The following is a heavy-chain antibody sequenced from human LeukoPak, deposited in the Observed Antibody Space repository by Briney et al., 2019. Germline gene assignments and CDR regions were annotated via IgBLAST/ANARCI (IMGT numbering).Heavy chain of an antibody. CDR2: ISDSAGTT. CDR1: GFTFSTFA. Sequence: GGSLRLSCAASGFTFSTFAMSWVRQAPGRGLEWVSAISDSAGTTYYADSVKGRFTISRDNSKNTLYLQMNSLRAEDTAVYYCAKDSGSYVPAAFDIWGQGTMVTVSS. J-gene: IGHJ3*02. V-gene: IGHV3-23*01. D-gene: IGHD1-26*01. CDR3: AKDSGSYVPAAFDI.